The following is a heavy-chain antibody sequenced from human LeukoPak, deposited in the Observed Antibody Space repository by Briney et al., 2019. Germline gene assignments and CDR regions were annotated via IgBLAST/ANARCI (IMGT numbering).Heavy chain of an antibody. J-gene: IGHJ6*02. CDR3: AKDQGYGDYPDGYYYYGMDV. D-gene: IGHD4-17*01. V-gene: IGHV3-23*01. CDR1: GFTFSSYA. Sequence: PGGSLRLSCAASGFTFSSYAMCWVRQAPGKGLEWVSAISGSGGSTYYADSVKGRFTISRDNSKNTLYLQMNSLRAEDTAVYYCAKDQGYGDYPDGYYYYGMDVWGQGTTVTVSS. CDR2: ISGSGGST.